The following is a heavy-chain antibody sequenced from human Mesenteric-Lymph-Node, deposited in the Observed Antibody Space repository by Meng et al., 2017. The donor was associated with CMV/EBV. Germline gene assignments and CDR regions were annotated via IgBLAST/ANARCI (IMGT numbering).Heavy chain of an antibody. CDR1: GDSISSYY. Sequence: CSVSGDSISSYYCSWLRQPPGKGLEWIGYIYYSGTINYNPSLKSRVTMSVDPSKNQFSLKLSSVTAADTAVYYCASSLTGYYYYFDYWGQGTLVTVSS. CDR3: ASSLTGYYYYFDY. V-gene: IGHV4-59*01. CDR2: IYYSGTI. D-gene: IGHD3-9*01. J-gene: IGHJ4*02.